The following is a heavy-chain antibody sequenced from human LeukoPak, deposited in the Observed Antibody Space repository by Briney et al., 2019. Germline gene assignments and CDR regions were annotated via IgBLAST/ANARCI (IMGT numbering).Heavy chain of an antibody. CDR1: GYTFASYY. J-gene: IGHJ4*02. CDR2: INPSGGST. Sequence: ASVKVSCKASGYTFASYYMHWERQAPGQGLEWMGIINPSGGSTSCAQKFQGRVTMTRDTSTRTVYMALSSLRSEDTAVYYCARPNLSSSSLNYWGQGTLVTVSS. CDR3: ARPNLSSSSLNY. D-gene: IGHD6-13*01. V-gene: IGHV1-46*01.